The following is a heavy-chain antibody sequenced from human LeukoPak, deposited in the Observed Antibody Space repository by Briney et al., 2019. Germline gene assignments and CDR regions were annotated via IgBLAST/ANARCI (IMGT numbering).Heavy chain of an antibody. D-gene: IGHD6-13*01. Sequence: GGSLRLSCAASGFTFSSYGMHWVRQAPGKGLEWVAVIWYDGSNKYYADSVKGRFTISRDNSKNTLSLQMNSLRAEDTAVYYCTSSLYSTTWYFFDYWGQGTLVTVSS. V-gene: IGHV3-30*02. CDR3: TSSLYSTTWYFFDY. J-gene: IGHJ4*02. CDR1: GFTFSSYG. CDR2: IWYDGSNK.